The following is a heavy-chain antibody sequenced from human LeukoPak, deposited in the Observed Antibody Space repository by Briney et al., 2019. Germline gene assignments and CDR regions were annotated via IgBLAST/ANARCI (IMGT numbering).Heavy chain of an antibody. Sequence: GGSLRLSCAVSGFTFSSYWMSWVRQAPGNGPEWVANIKEDESEKNYVDSVKGRFTISRDSAKNSLYLQVNSLRAEDTAVYYCARVGSGSSYRPFDYWGQGTLVTVSS. J-gene: IGHJ4*02. CDR3: ARVGSGSSYRPFDY. CDR1: GFTFSSYW. V-gene: IGHV3-7*01. CDR2: IKEDESEK. D-gene: IGHD3-10*01.